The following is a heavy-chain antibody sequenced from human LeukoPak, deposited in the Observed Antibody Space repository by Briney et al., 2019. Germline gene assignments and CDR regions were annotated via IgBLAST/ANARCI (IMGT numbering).Heavy chain of an antibody. J-gene: IGHJ4*02. Sequence: GGSLRLSCAASGFTFSSYAMSWVRQAPGKGLEWVSAISGSGGSTYYADSVKGRFTISRDNSKNTLYLQMNSLRAEDTAVYYCAKDQRYFDWLLLFDYWGQGTLVTVSS. CDR1: GFTFSSYA. V-gene: IGHV3-23*01. CDR3: AKDQRYFDWLLLFDY. CDR2: ISGSGGST. D-gene: IGHD3-9*01.